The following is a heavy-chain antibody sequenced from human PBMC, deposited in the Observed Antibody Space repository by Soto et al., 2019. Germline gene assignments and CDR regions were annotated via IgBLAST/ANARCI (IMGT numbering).Heavy chain of an antibody. V-gene: IGHV4-39*01. J-gene: IGHJ4*02. CDR1: GGSISSSSYY. Sequence: QLQLQESGPGLVKPSETLSLTCTVSGGSISSSSYYWGWIRQPPGKGLEWIGSIYYSGSTYYNPSLKCLVTISVDMSRNQFSLKLRSVAAADEAVYYCARHSKGRAPVEYWGQGTLVTVSS. CDR2: IYYSGST. CDR3: ARHSKGRAPVEY. D-gene: IGHD2-15*01.